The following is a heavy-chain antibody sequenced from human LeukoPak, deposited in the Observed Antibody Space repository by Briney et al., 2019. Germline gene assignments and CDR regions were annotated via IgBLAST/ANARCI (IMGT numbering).Heavy chain of an antibody. Sequence: ASVRVSCKASGGTFSIYAISWVRQAPGQGREGMGRIIPMRGIANYAQKFQGRVTITADKSTSTAYMELSSLRSEDTAVYYCARDSLVGIAARSSTPPLGYWGQGTLVTVSS. CDR2: IIPMRGIA. D-gene: IGHD6-6*01. J-gene: IGHJ4*02. V-gene: IGHV1-69*04. CDR3: ARDSLVGIAARSSTPPLGY. CDR1: GGTFSIYA.